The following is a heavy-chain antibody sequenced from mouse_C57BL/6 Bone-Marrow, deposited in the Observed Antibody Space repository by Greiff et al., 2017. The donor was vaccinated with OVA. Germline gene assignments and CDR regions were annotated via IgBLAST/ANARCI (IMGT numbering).Heavy chain of an antibody. Sequence: VQLQQSGPELVKPGASVKISCKASGYTFTDYYMNWVKQSHGKSLEWIGDINPNNGGTSYNQKFKGKATLTVDKSSSTAYMELRSLTSEDSAVYYCARSGILRYWGQGTLVTVSA. CDR3: ARSGILRY. D-gene: IGHD1-1*01. CDR2: INPNNGGT. J-gene: IGHJ3*01. CDR1: GYTFTDYY. V-gene: IGHV1-26*01.